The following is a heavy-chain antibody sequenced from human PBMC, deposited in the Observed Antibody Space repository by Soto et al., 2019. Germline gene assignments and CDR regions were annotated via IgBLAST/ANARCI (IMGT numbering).Heavy chain of an antibody. CDR3: ARAVGIAVTGLDL. Sequence: QEQLVQSGAEVMRPGASVKISCRASGYNFISSNINWVRQAAGQRPEWLGWMNPANGNAAFARHFQGRVTMTRDTSTDTAYMELGGLSSGDTAIYYCARAVGIAVTGLDLWGPGTLVTVS. J-gene: IGHJ5*02. V-gene: IGHV1-8*01. CDR1: GYNFISSN. D-gene: IGHD6-19*01. CDR2: MNPANGNA.